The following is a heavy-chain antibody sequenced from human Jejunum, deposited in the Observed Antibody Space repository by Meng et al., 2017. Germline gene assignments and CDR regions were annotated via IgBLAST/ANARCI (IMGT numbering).Heavy chain of an antibody. J-gene: IGHJ4*02. CDR3: ARERALTVTGNLPSF. V-gene: IGHV1-2*06. CDR1: GYTFSGYN. D-gene: IGHD4-11*01. CDR2: INPNSGGT. Sequence: QVQLVQSGAEVKKPGASVKVSCKASGYTFSGYNIHWVRQAPGQGLEWMGRINPNSGGTDYAQKFQGRVTMTRDTSISTAYMDLSSLTSDDTAVYYCARERALTVTGNLPSFWGQGTLVTVSS.